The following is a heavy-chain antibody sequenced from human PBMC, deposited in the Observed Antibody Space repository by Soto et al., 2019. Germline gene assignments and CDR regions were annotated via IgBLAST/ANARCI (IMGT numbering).Heavy chain of an antibody. CDR2: INAGNGNT. V-gene: IGHV1-3*01. CDR1: GYTFTSYA. J-gene: IGHJ5*02. Sequence: ASVKVSCKASGYTFTSYAMHWLRLAPGQRLEWMGWINAGNGNTKYSQKFQGRVTITRDTSASTAYMELSSLRSEDTAVYYCAREILVAAPPTGFDPWGQGTLVTVSS. D-gene: IGHD2-15*01. CDR3: AREILVAAPPTGFDP.